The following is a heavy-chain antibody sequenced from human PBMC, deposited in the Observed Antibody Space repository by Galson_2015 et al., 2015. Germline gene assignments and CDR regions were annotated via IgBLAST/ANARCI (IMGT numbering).Heavy chain of an antibody. CDR3: AKATMLRGEFYFYGMDV. CDR1: GFTFDDYA. V-gene: IGHV3-9*01. J-gene: IGHJ6*02. CDR2: ISWNSGTV. Sequence: SLRLSCAASGFTFDDYAMNWVRLVPGKGLEWVSTISWNSGTVGYADSVKGRFTISRDNAKSTLYLQMNSLRGEDTVVYHCAKATMLRGEFYFYGMDVWGQGTTVTVS. D-gene: IGHD3-10*01.